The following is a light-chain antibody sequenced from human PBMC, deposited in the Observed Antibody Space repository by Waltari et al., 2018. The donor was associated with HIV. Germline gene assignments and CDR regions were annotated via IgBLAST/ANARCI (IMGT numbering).Light chain of an antibody. J-gene: IGLJ2*01. CDR2: EVS. CDR1: SSDVGSYNL. Sequence: QSALTQPASVSGSPGQSITISCTGTSSDVGSYNLVSWYQQHPGKAPKLMIYEVSKRPSGVSNRFCGSKSGNTASLTISGLQAEDEADYYCCSYAGSSTPVFGGGTKLTVL. CDR3: CSYAGSSTPV. V-gene: IGLV2-23*02.